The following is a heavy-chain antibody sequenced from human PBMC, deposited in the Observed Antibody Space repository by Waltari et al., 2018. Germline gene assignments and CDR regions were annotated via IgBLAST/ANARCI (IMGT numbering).Heavy chain of an antibody. CDR1: GGSITGYH. CDR2: IHYSGST. CDR3: ARDYGSGSYYIRPLDT. J-gene: IGHJ5*02. Sequence: QVHLQESGPGLVKSSETLSLICSVSGGSITGYHWCWVRQPPGKGLEWIGYIHYSGSTNYNPSLKSRVTISLETSKNQFSLTLTSVTAADTAVYYCARDYGSGSYYIRPLDTWGQGTLVTVPS. D-gene: IGHD3-10*01. V-gene: IGHV4-59*01.